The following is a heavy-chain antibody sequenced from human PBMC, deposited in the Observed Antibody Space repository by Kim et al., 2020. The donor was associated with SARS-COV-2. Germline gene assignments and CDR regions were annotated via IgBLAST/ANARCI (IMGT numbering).Heavy chain of an antibody. CDR2: IYTSGST. CDR1: GGSISSGSYY. J-gene: IGHJ4*02. CDR3: AREASNYDILTGYQLK. V-gene: IGHV4-61*02. Sequence: SETLSLTCTVSGGSISSGSYYWSWIRQPAGKGLEWIGRIYTSGSTNYNPSLKSRVTISVDTSKNQFSLKLSSVTAADTAVYYCAREASNYDILTGYQLKWGQGTLVTVSS. D-gene: IGHD3-9*01.